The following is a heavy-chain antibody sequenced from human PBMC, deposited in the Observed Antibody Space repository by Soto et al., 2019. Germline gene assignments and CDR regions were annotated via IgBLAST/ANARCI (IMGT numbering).Heavy chain of an antibody. V-gene: IGHV1-18*01. CDR1: GYTFTSYG. J-gene: IGHJ3*02. CDR2: ISAYNGNT. D-gene: IGHD3-10*01. CDR3: ARTRRGSGRAHDAFDI. Sequence: GASVKVSCTASGYTFTSYGISWVRQAPRQGLEWMGWISAYNGNTNYAQKLQGRVTMTTDTSTSTAYMELRSLRSDDTAVYYCARTRRGSGRAHDAFDIWGQGTMVTVSS.